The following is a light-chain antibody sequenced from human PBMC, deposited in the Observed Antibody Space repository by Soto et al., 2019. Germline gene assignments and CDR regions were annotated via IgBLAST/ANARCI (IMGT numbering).Light chain of an antibody. Sequence: EVVLTQSPGTLSLSPGERATLSCRASQSVSNFYLAWYQQKPGQAPRLLMYGASNRATGIPDRFSGSGSGTDFTLTISRLEPDDFAVYYCQHYSSAPYTFGQGTKLEIK. CDR3: QHYSSAPYT. CDR2: GAS. CDR1: QSVSNFY. V-gene: IGKV3-20*01. J-gene: IGKJ2*01.